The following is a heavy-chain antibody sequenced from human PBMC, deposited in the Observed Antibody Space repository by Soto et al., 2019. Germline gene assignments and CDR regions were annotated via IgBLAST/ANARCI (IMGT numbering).Heavy chain of an antibody. J-gene: IGHJ4*02. Sequence: QVQLQESGPGLVKPSETLSLTCTVSGGSISSYYWSWIRQPPGKGLEWIGYIYYSGSTNYNPSLKSRVTISVDTSKNQFSLKLSSVTAADTAVYYCAREGSCSFDYWGQGTLVTVSS. D-gene: IGHD2-15*01. CDR1: GGSISSYY. CDR3: AREGSCSFDY. V-gene: IGHV4-59*01. CDR2: IYYSGST.